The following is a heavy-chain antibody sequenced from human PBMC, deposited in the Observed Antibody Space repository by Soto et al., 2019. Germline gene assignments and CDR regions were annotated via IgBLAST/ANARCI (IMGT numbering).Heavy chain of an antibody. J-gene: IGHJ6*02. D-gene: IGHD4-17*01. CDR1: GGSISSSSYY. V-gene: IGHV4-31*03. CDR3: ARDLGGTTVTNYYYYGMDV. Sequence: SETLSLTCTVSGGSISSSSYYWGWIRQPPGKGMEWIGYIYYSGSTYYNPSLKSRVTISVDTSKNQFSLKLSSVTAADTAVYYCARDLGGTTVTNYYYYGMDVWGQGTTVTVSS. CDR2: IYYSGST.